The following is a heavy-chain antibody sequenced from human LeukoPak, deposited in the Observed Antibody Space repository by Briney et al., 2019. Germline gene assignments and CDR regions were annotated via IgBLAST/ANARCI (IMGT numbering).Heavy chain of an antibody. Sequence: SETLSLTCTVSGGSISSYYWSWIQQPPGKGLEWIAYIYYSGTTNYNPSLKSRVSISLDTSKNQFSLKLSSVTAADTAVYYCARHGGYSGNPMPFDSWGQGTLVTVSS. CDR2: IYYSGTT. D-gene: IGHD4-23*01. J-gene: IGHJ4*02. CDR1: GGSISSYY. CDR3: ARHGGYSGNPMPFDS. V-gene: IGHV4-59*08.